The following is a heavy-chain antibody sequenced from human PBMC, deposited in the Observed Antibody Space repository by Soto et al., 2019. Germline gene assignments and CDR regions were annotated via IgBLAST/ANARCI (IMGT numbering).Heavy chain of an antibody. Sequence: QVQLVQSGAEVKKPGASVKVSCKASGYTFTSYGISWVRQAPGQGLEWMGWISAYNGNTNYAQKLQARVTMTTDTSTSTAYMELRSLRSDDTAVYYCARFTIEYSSSWEPGYWGQGTLVTVSS. CDR1: GYTFTSYG. D-gene: IGHD6-6*01. V-gene: IGHV1-18*04. CDR2: ISAYNGNT. J-gene: IGHJ4*02. CDR3: ARFTIEYSSSWEPGY.